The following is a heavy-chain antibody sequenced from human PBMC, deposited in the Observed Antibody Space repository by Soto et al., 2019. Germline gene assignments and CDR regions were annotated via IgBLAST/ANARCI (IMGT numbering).Heavy chain of an antibody. CDR1: GFTFGDYA. CDR3: TRGKGYSSSWYGSYYYYGMDV. D-gene: IGHD6-13*01. J-gene: IGHJ6*02. CDR2: IRSKAYGGTT. Sequence: GGSLRLSCTASGFTFGDYAMSWVRQAPGKGLEWVGFIRSKAYGGTTEYAASVKGRFTISRDDSKSIAYLQMNSLKTEDTAVYYCTRGKGYSSSWYGSYYYYGMDVWGQGTTVTVSS. V-gene: IGHV3-49*04.